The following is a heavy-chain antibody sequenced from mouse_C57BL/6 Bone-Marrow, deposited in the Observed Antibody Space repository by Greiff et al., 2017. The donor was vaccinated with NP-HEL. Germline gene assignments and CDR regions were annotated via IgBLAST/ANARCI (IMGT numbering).Heavy chain of an antibody. CDR1: GFTFSSYA. V-gene: IGHV5-4*03. CDR3: ARYSNYDY. J-gene: IGHJ4*01. CDR2: ISDGGSYT. Sequence: EVKLVESGGGLVKPGGSLKLSCAASGFTFSSYAMSWVRQTPEKRLEWVATISDGGSYTYYPDNVKGRFTISRDNAKNNLYLQMSHLKSEDTAMYYCARYSNYDYWGQGTSVTVSS. D-gene: IGHD2-5*01.